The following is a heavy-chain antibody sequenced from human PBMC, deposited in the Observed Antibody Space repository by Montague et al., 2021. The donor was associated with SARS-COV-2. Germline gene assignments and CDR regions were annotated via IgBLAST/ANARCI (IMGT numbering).Heavy chain of an antibody. Sequence: SETLSLTCAVHGTSFSGYYWNWIRQPPGKGLEWIGEINHGGSTKYSPSLKSRLTISADTSKNQFSLKLTSVAAADTAVYYCARLRDGVVPSPILGVGPYYSYYYMDVWGRGTTFTVSS. V-gene: IGHV4-34*01. CDR2: INHGGST. CDR3: ARLRDGVVPSPILGVGPYYSYYYMDV. CDR1: GTSFSGYY. D-gene: IGHD3-10*01. J-gene: IGHJ6*03.